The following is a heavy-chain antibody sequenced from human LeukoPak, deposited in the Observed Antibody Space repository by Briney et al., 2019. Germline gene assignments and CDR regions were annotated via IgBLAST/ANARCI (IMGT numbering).Heavy chain of an antibody. D-gene: IGHD1-26*01. J-gene: IGHJ4*02. V-gene: IGHV3-21*01. CDR2: IDSSSRYK. CDR3: ATDMVGATTKAIDH. CDR1: GFTFGTYD. Sequence: PGGSLRLSCAASGFTFGTYDMNWVRQAPGKGLEWVSSIDSSSRYKYYAASLKGRFTISRDNAKNSLYLQMNSLRAEDTAVYYCATDMVGATTKAIDHWGQGTLVTVSS.